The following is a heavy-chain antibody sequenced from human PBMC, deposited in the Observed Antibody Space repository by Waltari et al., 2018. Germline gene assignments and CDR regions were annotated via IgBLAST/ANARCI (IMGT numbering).Heavy chain of an antibody. V-gene: IGHV4-38-2*02. J-gene: IGHJ5*02. Sequence: SSGYYWGWIRQPPGKGLEWIGSIYHSGSTYYNPSLKSRVTISVDTSKNQFSLKLSSVTAADTAVYYCARGPVKFYDILTSYNWFDPWGQGTLVTVSS. D-gene: IGHD3-9*01. CDR3: ARGPVKFYDILTSYNWFDP. CDR2: IYHSGST. CDR1: SSGYY.